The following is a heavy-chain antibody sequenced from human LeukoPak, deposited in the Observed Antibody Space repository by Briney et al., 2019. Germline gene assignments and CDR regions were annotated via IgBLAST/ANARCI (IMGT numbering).Heavy chain of an antibody. CDR2: INPNSGDT. J-gene: IGHJ4*02. CDR1: GCTFTGYY. Sequence: ASVTASCKASGCTFTGYYLHWVRQAPGQGLEWMGWINPNSGDTKYAQKFQGRVTMTRDTSISTAYMELSRLRSDDTAVYSSATKRASYLWGTVFDFWGQGTLVTVSS. CDR3: ATKRASYLWGTVFDF. D-gene: IGHD3-16*01. V-gene: IGHV1-2*02.